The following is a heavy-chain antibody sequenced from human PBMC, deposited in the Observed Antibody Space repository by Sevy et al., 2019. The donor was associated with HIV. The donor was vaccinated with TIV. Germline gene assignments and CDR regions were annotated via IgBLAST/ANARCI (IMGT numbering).Heavy chain of an antibody. D-gene: IGHD2-2*01. Sequence: GGSLRLSCAASGFDFGTYSMNWVRQAPGKGLEWVSSISSKNDYIFYADSVKGRFTISKDNAKNSLYLQMNSLRVEDRAVYYWRGEGDCIGIDCYDAWRLQSYYSSPMDVWGQGTPVTASS. CDR1: GFDFGTYS. V-gene: IGHV3-21*01. CDR3: RGEGDCIGIDCYDAWRLQSYYSSPMDV. J-gene: IGHJ6*02. CDR2: ISSKNDYI.